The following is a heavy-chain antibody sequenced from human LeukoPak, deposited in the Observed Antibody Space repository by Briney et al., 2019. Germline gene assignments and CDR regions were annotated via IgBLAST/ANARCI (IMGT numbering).Heavy chain of an antibody. D-gene: IGHD3-3*01. CDR1: GGSISSYY. V-gene: IGHV4-59*01. CDR2: IYYSGST. J-gene: IGHJ3*02. CDR3: ARGYDFWSGYYRDDAFDI. Sequence: SETLSLTCTVSGGSISSYYWSWIRQPPGKGLEWIGYIYYSGSTNYNPSLKSRVTISVDRSKNQFSLKLSSVTAADTAVYYCARGYDFWSGYYRDDAFDIWGQGTMVTVSS.